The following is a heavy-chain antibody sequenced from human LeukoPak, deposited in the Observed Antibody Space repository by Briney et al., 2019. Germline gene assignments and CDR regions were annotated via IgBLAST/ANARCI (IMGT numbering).Heavy chain of an antibody. J-gene: IGHJ5*02. CDR2: IYTSGTI. Sequence: SETLSLTCAVYGGSFSAYYWSWIRQPAGTALEWIGRIYTSGTITYNPSLKSRVTMSVDTSKNQFSLKLSSVTAADTAVYYCARDSGTTGEVKIDPWGQGTLVTVSS. D-gene: IGHD3-10*01. CDR3: ARDSGTTGEVKIDP. V-gene: IGHV4-4*07. CDR1: GGSFSAYY.